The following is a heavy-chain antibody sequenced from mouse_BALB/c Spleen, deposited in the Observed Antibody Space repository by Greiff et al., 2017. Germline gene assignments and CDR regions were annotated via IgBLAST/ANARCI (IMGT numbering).Heavy chain of an antibody. V-gene: IGHV14-4*02. CDR2: IDPENGDT. CDR3: NGWLLRGDFDV. D-gene: IGHD2-3*01. CDR1: GFNIKDYY. J-gene: IGHJ1*01. Sequence: EVKLQESGAELVRSGASVKLSCTASGFNIKDYYMHWVKQRPEQGLEWIGWIDPENGDTEYAPKFQGKATMTADTSSNTAYLQLSSLTSEDTAVYYSNGWLLRGDFDVWGAGTTVTVSA.